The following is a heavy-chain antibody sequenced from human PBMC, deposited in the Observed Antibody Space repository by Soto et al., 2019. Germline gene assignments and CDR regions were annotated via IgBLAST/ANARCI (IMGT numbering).Heavy chain of an antibody. CDR1: GLTFSNYA. J-gene: IGHJ4*02. CDR3: AKNQERELPRVIDF. D-gene: IGHD1-7*01. CDR2: MSGSSSTT. V-gene: IGHV3-23*01. Sequence: GGSLRLSCATSGLTFSNYAMSWVRQVPGGGLEWVSSMSGSSSTTYYADSVRGRFTISRDRSKNTLYLQMSSLRAEDTALYYCAKNQERELPRVIDFWGQGTLVTVSS.